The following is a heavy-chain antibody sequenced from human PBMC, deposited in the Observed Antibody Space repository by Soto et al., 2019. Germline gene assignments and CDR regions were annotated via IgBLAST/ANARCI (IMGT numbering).Heavy chain of an antibody. Sequence: PSETLSLTCTVSCGSISSSSYYWGWIRQPPGKGLEWIGSIYYSGSTYYNPSLKSRVTISVDTSKNQFSLKLSSVTAADTAVYYCARHVRTERGMDVWGQGTTVTVSS. V-gene: IGHV4-39*01. D-gene: IGHD1-1*01. J-gene: IGHJ6*02. CDR3: ARHVRTERGMDV. CDR2: IYYSGST. CDR1: CGSISSSSYY.